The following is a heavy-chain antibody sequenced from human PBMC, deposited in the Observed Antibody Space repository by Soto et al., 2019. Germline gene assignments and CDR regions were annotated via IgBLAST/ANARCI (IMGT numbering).Heavy chain of an antibody. CDR3: ARPHYDSNNFYYFFDY. D-gene: IGHD3-22*01. J-gene: IGHJ4*02. CDR2: IYYSGST. Sequence: SETPCITCTLSVGSISISSYYGAWIRQPRGKGLEWIGSIYYSGSTYYNPSLKSRVTISVDTSKNQFSLELSSVTAADTAVYYCARPHYDSNNFYYFFDYWGQGTMVTVSS. V-gene: IGHV4-39*01. CDR1: VGSISISSYY.